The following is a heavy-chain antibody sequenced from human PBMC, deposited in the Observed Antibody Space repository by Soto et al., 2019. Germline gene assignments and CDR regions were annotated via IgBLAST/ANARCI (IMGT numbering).Heavy chain of an antibody. V-gene: IGHV3-64D*06. D-gene: IGHD5-18*01. CDR2: VSSNGGST. CDR3: VKARGGYSYGYLPFRVY. Sequence: PGGSLRLSCSASGFTFSSYAMHWVRQAPGKGLEYVSAVSSNGGSTYYADSVKGRFTISRDNSKNTLYLQMSSLRAEDTAVYYCVKARGGYSYGYLPFRVYWGQGTLVTVSS. J-gene: IGHJ4*02. CDR1: GFTFSSYA.